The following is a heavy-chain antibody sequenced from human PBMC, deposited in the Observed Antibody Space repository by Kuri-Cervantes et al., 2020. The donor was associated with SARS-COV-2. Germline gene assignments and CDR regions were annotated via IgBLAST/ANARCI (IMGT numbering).Heavy chain of an antibody. CDR3: ARGGWSLDV. J-gene: IGHJ6*02. Sequence: SETLSLTCTVSGGSISSSSFYWGWIRQPPGKGLEWIGSIYYTGSTYYNPSLKSRVTISLDTSKNQFSLKLTSVTAADTAVYYCARGGWSLDVWGQGTPVTVSS. CDR1: GGSISSSSFY. CDR2: IYYTGST. D-gene: IGHD5-12*01. V-gene: IGHV4-39*07.